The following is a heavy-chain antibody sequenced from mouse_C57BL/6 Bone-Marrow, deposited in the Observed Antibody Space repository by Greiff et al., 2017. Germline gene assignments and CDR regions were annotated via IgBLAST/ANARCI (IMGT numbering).Heavy chain of an antibody. J-gene: IGHJ3*01. CDR3: TTVTYSNQFAY. D-gene: IGHD2-5*01. CDR2: IEPEDGDT. V-gene: IGHV14-1*01. CDR1: GFNIKDYY. Sequence: VQLQQSGAELVRPGASVKLSCTASGFNIKDYYMHWVKQRPEQGLEWIGRIEPEDGDTEYAPKFQGKATMTADTSSNTAYLQLSSLTSEDTAVYYCTTVTYSNQFAYWGQGTLVTVSA.